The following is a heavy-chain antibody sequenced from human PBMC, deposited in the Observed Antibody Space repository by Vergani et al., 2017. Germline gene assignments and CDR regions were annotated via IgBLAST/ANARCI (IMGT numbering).Heavy chain of an antibody. J-gene: IGHJ6*02. Sequence: QVQLVQSGAEVKKPGSSVKVSCKASGGTFSSYAISWVRQAPGQGLEWMGGIIPIFGTANYAQKFQGRVTITADESTSTAYMELSSLRSEDTAVYYCAREGSGYDFYYYYGMDVWGQGTTVTVSS. D-gene: IGHD5-12*01. CDR2: IIPIFGTA. CDR1: GGTFSSYA. CDR3: AREGSGYDFYYYYGMDV. V-gene: IGHV1-69*01.